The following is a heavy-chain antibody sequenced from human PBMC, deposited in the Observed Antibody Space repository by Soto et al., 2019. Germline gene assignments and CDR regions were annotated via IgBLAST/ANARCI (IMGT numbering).Heavy chain of an antibody. CDR3: ARESGGATATLDYYYFYMDV. Sequence: QVQLVQSGAEVKKPGASVTVSCKASGYTFRDYYLHWVRQAPGQGPEWMGRINPNSGDTNFAQKFQGRVTMTRDTSVRTAFMELNWLKPDDTAVYYCARESGGATATLDYYYFYMDVWGQGTTVTVSS. D-gene: IGHD5-12*01. CDR1: GYTFRDYY. J-gene: IGHJ6*03. CDR2: INPNSGDT. V-gene: IGHV1-2*06.